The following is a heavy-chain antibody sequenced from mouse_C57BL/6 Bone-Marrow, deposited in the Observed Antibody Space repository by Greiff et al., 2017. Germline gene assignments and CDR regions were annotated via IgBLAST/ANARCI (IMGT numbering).Heavy chain of an antibody. D-gene: IGHD2-5*01. CDR2: IYPSDSES. V-gene: IGHV1-61*01. CDR3: ALYSKIAY. J-gene: IGHJ3*01. Sequence: QVQLQQPGAELVRPGSSVKLSCKASGYTFTSYWMDWVKQRPGQGLEWIGNIYPSDSESHYNQKFKDKATLTVDKSSSTAYMQLSSLTSEDSAVYYCALYSKIAYWGQGTLVTVSA. CDR1: GYTFTSYW.